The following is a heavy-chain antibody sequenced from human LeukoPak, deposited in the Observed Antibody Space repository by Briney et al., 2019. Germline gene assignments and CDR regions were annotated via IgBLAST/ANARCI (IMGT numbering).Heavy chain of an antibody. CDR1: GGSISSSSYY. CDR3: ARGAVVPLY. D-gene: IGHD4-23*01. V-gene: IGHV4-39*07. CDR2: IYYSGST. Sequence: KASETLSLTCTVSGGSISSSSYYWGWIRQPPGKGLGWIGSIYYSGSTYYNPSLKSRVTISVDTSKNQFSLKLSSVTAADTAVYYCARGAVVPLYWGQGTLVTVSS. J-gene: IGHJ4*02.